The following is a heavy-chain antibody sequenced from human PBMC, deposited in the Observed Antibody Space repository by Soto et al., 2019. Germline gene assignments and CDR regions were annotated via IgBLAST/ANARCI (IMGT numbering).Heavy chain of an antibody. CDR3: AIPATSDFDY. V-gene: IGHV4-4*02. CDR1: GGSISSSNW. J-gene: IGHJ4*02. D-gene: IGHD4-4*01. CDR2: IYHSGTT. Sequence: QVQLQESGPGLVKPSGTLSVTCAVSGGSISSSNWWTWVRQPPGKGLEWIGEIYHSGTTNYNPSLKSRVVISGDRSRNHSSLTLSSVTAADTAVYYCAIPATSDFDYWGQGILVTVSS.